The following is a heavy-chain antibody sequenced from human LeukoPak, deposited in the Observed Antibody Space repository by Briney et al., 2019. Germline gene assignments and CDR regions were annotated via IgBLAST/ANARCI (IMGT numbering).Heavy chain of an antibody. J-gene: IGHJ5*02. CDR3: ARDLYDFWSGYYTWFDP. CDR2: ISSSSSYI. CDR1: GFTFSHYS. D-gene: IGHD3-3*01. Sequence: GGSLRLSCAGSGFTFSHYSMNWVRQAPGKGLEWVSSISSSSSYIYYADSVKGRFTISRDNAKNSLYLQMNSLRAEDTAVYYCARDLYDFWSGYYTWFDPWGQGTLVTVSS. V-gene: IGHV3-21*01.